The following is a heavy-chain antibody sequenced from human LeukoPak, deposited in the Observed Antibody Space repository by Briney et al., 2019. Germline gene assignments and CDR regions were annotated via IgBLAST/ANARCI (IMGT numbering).Heavy chain of an antibody. CDR3: ARDHDYGDFDY. V-gene: IGHV3-11*01. D-gene: IGHD4-17*01. Sequence: GGSLRLSCAASGFSFTTYWMSWVRQTPGKGLEWVSYISSSGSTIYYADSVKGRFTISRDNAKNSLYLQMNSLRAEDTAVYYCARDHDYGDFDYWGQGTLVTVSS. CDR1: GFSFTTYW. J-gene: IGHJ4*02. CDR2: ISSSGSTI.